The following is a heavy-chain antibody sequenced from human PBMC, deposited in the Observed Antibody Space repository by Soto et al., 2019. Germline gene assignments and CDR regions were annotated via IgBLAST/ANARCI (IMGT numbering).Heavy chain of an antibody. J-gene: IGHJ4*02. CDR3: ASVAI. V-gene: IGHV3-7*01. D-gene: IGHD5-12*01. CDR2: IKQDGTEK. CDR1: GFTFSNYW. Sequence: VRLVESGGGLVQPGGSLRLSCAASGFTFSNYWMSWVRQAPGKGLEWVANIKQDGTEKNYVDSVRGRFTISRDNAKNSLDLQMNSLTAEDTAVYYCASVAIWGQGTLVTVSS.